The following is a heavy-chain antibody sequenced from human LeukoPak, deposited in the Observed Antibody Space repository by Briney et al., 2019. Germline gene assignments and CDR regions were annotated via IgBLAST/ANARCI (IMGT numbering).Heavy chain of an antibody. CDR1: GFTCSTYA. V-gene: IGHV3-23*01. CDR3: ARSAVGTSCCTAVDY. Sequence: GGSLRLSCAASGFTCSTYAMTWVRQAPGKGLEWVSGISTSGDRTYYADSVKGRFTISRDNSKNTLYLQMNSLRAEDTAEYYCARSAVGTSCCTAVDYWGQGTLVTVSS. CDR2: ISTSGDRT. J-gene: IGHJ4*02. D-gene: IGHD1-26*01.